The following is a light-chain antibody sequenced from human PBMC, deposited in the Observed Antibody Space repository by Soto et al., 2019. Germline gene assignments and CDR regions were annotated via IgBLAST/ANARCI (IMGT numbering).Light chain of an antibody. J-gene: IGLJ2*01. CDR1: SSDVGGYNY. Sequence: QSALTQPASVSGSPGQSITISCTGTSSDVGGYNYVSWYQQHPGKAPKLMIYDVSNRPSGVSNRFSGSKSGNTASLTISGLQAEDEADYYCSPYRSRSLVVFGGGTKVTVL. V-gene: IGLV2-14*01. CDR2: DVS. CDR3: SPYRSRSLVV.